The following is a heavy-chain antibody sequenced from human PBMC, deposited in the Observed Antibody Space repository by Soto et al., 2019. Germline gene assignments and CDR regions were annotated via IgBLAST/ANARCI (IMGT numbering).Heavy chain of an antibody. CDR1: GGTFSSYT. CDR2: IIPILGIA. Sequence: SVKVSCKASGGTFSSYTISWVRQAPGQGLEWMGRIIPILGIANYAQKFQGRVTITADKSTSTAYMELSSLRSEDTAVYYCATPVGSSWYFNYWGQGTLVTVSS. D-gene: IGHD6-13*01. J-gene: IGHJ4*02. V-gene: IGHV1-69*02. CDR3: ATPVGSSWYFNY.